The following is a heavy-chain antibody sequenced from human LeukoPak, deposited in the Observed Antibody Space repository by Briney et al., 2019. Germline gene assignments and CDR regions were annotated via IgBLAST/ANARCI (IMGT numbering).Heavy chain of an antibody. V-gene: IGHV4-34*01. Sequence: SETLSLTCAVYGGSFSGYYWSGIRQPPGKGLEWIGEINHSGSTNYNPSLKSRVTISVDTSKNQFSLKLSSVTAADTAVYYCARGSLWSSQPNAFDIWGQGTIVTVSS. CDR1: GGSFSGYY. CDR3: ARGSLWSSQPNAFDI. J-gene: IGHJ3*02. CDR2: INHSGST. D-gene: IGHD3-3*01.